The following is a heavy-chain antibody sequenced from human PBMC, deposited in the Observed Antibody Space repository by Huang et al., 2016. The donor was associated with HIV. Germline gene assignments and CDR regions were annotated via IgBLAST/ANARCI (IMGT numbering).Heavy chain of an antibody. CDR3: ARERMVGSTGIFDY. D-gene: IGHD1-26*01. Sequence: QVQLVESGGGLVKPGGSLRLSCAASGFTFSDYYMSWIRQAPGKGREWVSLIRIRGSTIYDADSVKGRFTISRDNAKNSLYLQMNNLRAEDTAVYYCARERMVGSTGIFDYWGQGTLVTVSS. J-gene: IGHJ4*02. CDR2: IRIRGSTI. CDR1: GFTFSDYY. V-gene: IGHV3-11*01.